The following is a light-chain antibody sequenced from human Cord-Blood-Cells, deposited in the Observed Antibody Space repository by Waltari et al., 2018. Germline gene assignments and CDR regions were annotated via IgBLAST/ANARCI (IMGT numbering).Light chain of an antibody. J-gene: IGKJ2*01. CDR1: QSISSY. CDR2: AAS. Sequence: DIQMTQSPSSLSASVGDRVTITCRASQSISSYLNWYQQKPGKAPKLLIYAASSLQSGVPSRFSGIGSGTDLTLTISSLQPEDFATYYCQQSYSTLYTFGQGTKLEIK. CDR3: QQSYSTLYT. V-gene: IGKV1-39*01.